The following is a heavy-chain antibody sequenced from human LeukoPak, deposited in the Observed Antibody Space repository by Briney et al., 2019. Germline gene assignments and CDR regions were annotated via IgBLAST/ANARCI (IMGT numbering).Heavy chain of an antibody. CDR1: GDSVSSNSAA. J-gene: IGHJ3*02. V-gene: IGHV6-1*01. CDR3: ARLYLEAFDI. CDR2: TYYRSKWYN. D-gene: IGHD2-2*01. Sequence: SQTLSLTCAISGDSVSSNSAAWNWITQSPSRGLEWLRRTYYRSKWYNDYAGSVKSRITINPDTSKNQFSLQLNSVTPEDTAVYYCARLYLEAFDIWGQGTMVTVSS.